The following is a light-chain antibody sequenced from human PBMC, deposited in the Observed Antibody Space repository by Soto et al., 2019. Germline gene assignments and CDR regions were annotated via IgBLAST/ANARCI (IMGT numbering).Light chain of an antibody. CDR3: SSYTSSSTRV. V-gene: IGLV2-14*01. CDR1: SSDVGACDC. CDR2: EVS. J-gene: IGLJ2*01. Sequence: QSALTQPASVSGSPGQSITISCTGTSSDVGACDCVSWYQQHPGKAPKLIIYEVSNRPSGVSNRFSGSKSGNTASLTISGLQAEDEADYYCSSYTSSSTRVFGGGTKLTVL.